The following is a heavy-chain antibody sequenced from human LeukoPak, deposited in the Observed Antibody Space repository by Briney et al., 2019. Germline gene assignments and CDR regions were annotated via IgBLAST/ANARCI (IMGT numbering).Heavy chain of an antibody. V-gene: IGHV1-18*01. CDR2: ISAYNGNT. J-gene: IGHJ4*02. CDR3: ARDNDSRDPPHFDY. Sequence: ASVKVPCKASGYTFTSYGISWVRQAPGQGLEWMGWISAYNGNTNYAQKLQGRVTMTTDTSTSTAYMELRSLRSDDTAVYYCARDNDSRDPPHFDYWGQGTLVTVSS. CDR1: GYTFTSYG. D-gene: IGHD3-16*01.